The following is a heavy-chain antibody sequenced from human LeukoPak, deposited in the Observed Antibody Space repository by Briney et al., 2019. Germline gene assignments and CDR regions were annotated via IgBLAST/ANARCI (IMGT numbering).Heavy chain of an antibody. J-gene: IGHJ5*02. CDR3: ARGSYSSSSRWFDP. V-gene: IGHV3-30-3*01. D-gene: IGHD6-6*01. CDR1: GFTFSSYA. Sequence: GGSLRLSCAASGFTFSSYAMHWVRQAPGKGLEWVAVISYDGSNKYYADSVKGRFTISRDNSKNTLYLQMNSLRAEDTAVYYCARGSYSSSSRWFDPWGQGTLVTVSS. CDR2: ISYDGSNK.